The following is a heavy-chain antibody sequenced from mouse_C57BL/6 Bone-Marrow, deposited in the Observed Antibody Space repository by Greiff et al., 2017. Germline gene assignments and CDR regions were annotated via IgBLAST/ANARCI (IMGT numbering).Heavy chain of an antibody. V-gene: IGHV5-4*03. CDR2: ISDGGSYT. CDR3: ARGYGNYWYFDV. CDR1: GFTFSSYA. D-gene: IGHD2-1*01. Sequence: EVKLVESGGGLVKPGGSLKLSCAASGFTFSSYAMSWVRQTPEKRLEWVATISDGGSYTYYPDNVKGRFTISRDNAKNNLYLQMSHLKSEDTAMYYCARGYGNYWYFDVWGTGTTVTVSS. J-gene: IGHJ1*03.